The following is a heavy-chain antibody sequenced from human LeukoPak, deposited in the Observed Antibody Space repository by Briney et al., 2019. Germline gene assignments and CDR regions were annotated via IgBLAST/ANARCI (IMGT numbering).Heavy chain of an antibody. CDR3: ARGGGTRVYYFDY. Sequence: ASVKVSCKASGCTFTNFGVAWVRQAPGQGLEWMAWISAYNGNPNYAQKFQGRVTTTTDTSTSTAYMELRNLTSDETAVYFCARGGGTRVYYFDYWGQGTLVTVSS. V-gene: IGHV1-18*01. CDR1: GCTFTNFG. D-gene: IGHD1-1*01. CDR2: ISAYNGNP. J-gene: IGHJ4*02.